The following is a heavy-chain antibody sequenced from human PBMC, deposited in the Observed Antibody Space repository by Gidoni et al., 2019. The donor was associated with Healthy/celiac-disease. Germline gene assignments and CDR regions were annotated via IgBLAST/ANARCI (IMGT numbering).Heavy chain of an antibody. V-gene: IGHV1-46*03. CDR3: ARGVAPVARYYYYGMDV. D-gene: IGHD6-19*01. CDR1: GYTFTSYY. CDR2: INPSGGST. Sequence: QVQLVQSGAEVKKPGASVKVSCKASGYTFTSYYMHWVRQAPGQGLEWMGIINPSGGSTSYAQKFQGRVTMTRDTSTSTVYMELSSLRSEDTAVYYCARGVAPVARYYYYGMDVWGQGTTVTVSS. J-gene: IGHJ6*02.